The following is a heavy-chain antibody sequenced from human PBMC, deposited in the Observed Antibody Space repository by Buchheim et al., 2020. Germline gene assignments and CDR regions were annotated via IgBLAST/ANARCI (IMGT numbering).Heavy chain of an antibody. J-gene: IGHJ4*02. Sequence: EVQLVESGGGLVQPGGSLRLSCAASGFTVSSNYMSWVRQAPGKGLEWVSVIYSGGSTYYADSVKGRFTISRDNSKNTLYLQMNSLRAEDTAVYYCASRVGSFPMELAYCGGDCYSGQDYWGQGTL. D-gene: IGHD2-21*01. CDR2: IYSGGST. CDR3: ASRVGSFPMELAYCGGDCYSGQDY. CDR1: GFTVSSNY. V-gene: IGHV3-66*02.